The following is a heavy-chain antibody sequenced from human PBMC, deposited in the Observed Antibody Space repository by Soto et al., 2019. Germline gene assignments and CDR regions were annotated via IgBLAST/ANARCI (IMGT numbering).Heavy chain of an antibody. D-gene: IGHD3-16*01. Sequence: PGGSLRLSCAASGFTFSSYSMNWVRQAPGKGLEWVSSISSSRSYIYYADSVKGRFTISRDNAKNSLYLQMNSLRAEDTAVYYCARDRGGWFDPWGQGTLVTVSS. V-gene: IGHV3-21*01. CDR1: GFTFSSYS. CDR3: ARDRGGWFDP. CDR2: ISSSRSYI. J-gene: IGHJ5*02.